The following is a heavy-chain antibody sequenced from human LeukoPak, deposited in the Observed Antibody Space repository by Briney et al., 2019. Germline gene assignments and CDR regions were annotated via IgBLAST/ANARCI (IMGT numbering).Heavy chain of an antibody. CDR3: ATGGSGYHRS. J-gene: IGHJ1*01. Sequence: GGSLRLSCAASGFTFSSHAMHWVRQAPGKGLEWVAVISYDGSNKYYADSVKGRFTISRDNSKNTLYLQMNSLRAEDTAVYYCATGGSGYHRSWGQGTLVTVSS. CDR2: ISYDGSNK. V-gene: IGHV3-30-3*01. D-gene: IGHD3-22*01. CDR1: GFTFSSHA.